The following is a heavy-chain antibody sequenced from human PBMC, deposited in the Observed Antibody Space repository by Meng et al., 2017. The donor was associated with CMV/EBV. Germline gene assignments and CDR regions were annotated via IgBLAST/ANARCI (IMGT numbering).Heavy chain of an antibody. CDR3: AKDPDYSNYPGAFDI. V-gene: IGHV3-30-3*01. CDR2: ISSNGSDR. J-gene: IGHJ3*02. Sequence: GESLKISCAASGFTFSPYGLHWVRQAPGKGLEWMAIISSNGSDRYYADSVRGRFTISRDNSKNTLYLQMNSLRAEDTAVYYCAKDPDYSNYPGAFDIWGQGTMVTVSS. D-gene: IGHD4-11*01. CDR1: GFTFSPYG.